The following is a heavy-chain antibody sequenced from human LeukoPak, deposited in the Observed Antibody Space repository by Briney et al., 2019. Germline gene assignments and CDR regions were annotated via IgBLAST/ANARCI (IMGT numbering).Heavy chain of an antibody. CDR3: ARNVGPPNRLVTTKGYFDY. V-gene: IGHV1-18*01. D-gene: IGHD3-9*01. CDR2: ISAYDGNT. Sequence: ASVKVSCKASGYAFTSYGIIWVRQAPGQGLEWMGWISAYDGNTNYAQNFQGRVTMTTDTSTSTAYMELRSLRSDDTAVYYCARNVGPPNRLVTTKGYFDYWGQGTLVTVSS. J-gene: IGHJ4*02. CDR1: GYAFTSYG.